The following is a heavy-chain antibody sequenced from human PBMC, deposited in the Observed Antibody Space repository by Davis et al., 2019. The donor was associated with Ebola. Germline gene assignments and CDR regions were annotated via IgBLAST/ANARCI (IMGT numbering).Heavy chain of an antibody. Sequence: ASVKVSCKASGYTFTGYYMHWVRQAPGQGLEWMGWINPNSGGTNYAQKFQGRVTMTRDTSISTAYMELSRLRSDDTAVYYCAGSYCTGGVCYHAFDIWGQGTMVTVSS. CDR3: AGSYCTGGVCYHAFDI. CDR2: INPNSGGT. J-gene: IGHJ3*02. V-gene: IGHV1-2*02. D-gene: IGHD2-8*02. CDR1: GYTFTGYY.